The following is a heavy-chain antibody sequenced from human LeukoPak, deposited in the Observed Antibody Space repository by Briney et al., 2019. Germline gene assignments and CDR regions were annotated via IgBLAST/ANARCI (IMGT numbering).Heavy chain of an antibody. J-gene: IGHJ4*02. V-gene: IGHV1-8*03. D-gene: IGHD3-22*01. Sequence: GASVKVTCKATGYTFTSYDIHWVRQATGQGLEWMGWMNPNSGNTGYAQKFQGRVTITRNTSISTAYMELSSLRSEDTAVYYCARGTYYYDSSGYYPAFDYWGQGTLVTVSS. CDR2: MNPNSGNT. CDR3: ARGTYYYDSSGYYPAFDY. CDR1: GYTFTSYD.